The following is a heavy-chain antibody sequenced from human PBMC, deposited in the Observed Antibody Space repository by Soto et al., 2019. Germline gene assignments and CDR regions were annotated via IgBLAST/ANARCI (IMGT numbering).Heavy chain of an antibody. Sequence: SGXGXXXXXSXXXLXCAASGFTFRSYGMHWVRQAPGXXXEWVAVIWYDGSNKYYAVSVKGXXXXXXXXXXXXXXXXXXXXXAEDTAVYYCARGNGNSYGRFDLWGQGTLITVXS. CDR1: GFTFRSYG. CDR3: ARGNGNSYGRFDL. CDR2: IWYDGSNK. D-gene: IGHD5-18*01. V-gene: IGHV3-33*01. J-gene: IGHJ4*02.